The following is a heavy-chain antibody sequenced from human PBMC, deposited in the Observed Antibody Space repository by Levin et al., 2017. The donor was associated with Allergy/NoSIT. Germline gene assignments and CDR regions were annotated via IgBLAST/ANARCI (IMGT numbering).Heavy chain of an antibody. CDR3: ARGSIADRLST. Sequence: PGGSLRLSCAVYGGSFSGYFCTWIRQPPGKGLEWIGEISHSGSTNYNPSLKSRVTISVDTSKNHFSLNLSSVTAADTAVYYCARGSIADRLSTWGQGTLVTVSS. J-gene: IGHJ5*02. D-gene: IGHD6-6*01. V-gene: IGHV4-34*01. CDR2: ISHSGST. CDR1: GGSFSGYF.